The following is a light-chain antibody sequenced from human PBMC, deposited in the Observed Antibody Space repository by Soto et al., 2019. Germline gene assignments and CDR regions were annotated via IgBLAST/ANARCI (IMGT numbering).Light chain of an antibody. Sequence: IALTQSPGTLSLSPGEIATLSCRASQSVGSNFLAWYQQKRGQAPRILIYAASNRASGIPDRFSGSGSGSDFTLTISRLEPEDFAVYYCQQYGSPPWAFGQGTRVEI. V-gene: IGKV3-20*01. CDR1: QSVGSNF. CDR3: QQYGSPPWA. CDR2: AAS. J-gene: IGKJ1*01.